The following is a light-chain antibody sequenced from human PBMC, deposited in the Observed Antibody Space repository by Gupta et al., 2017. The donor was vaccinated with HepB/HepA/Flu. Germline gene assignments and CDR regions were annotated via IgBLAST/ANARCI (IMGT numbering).Light chain of an antibody. CDR2: DVN. V-gene: IGLV2-14*03. Sequence: QSAIPQPASVSGAPGQPITISRPGTSSDVGAYNYVSWYQQHPGKAPQLSIYDVNNRPSGVSDRFSGSKSGNTASLRISGLQDEDEADYYCNSYTSSSTLVFGGGTKLTVL. J-gene: IGLJ2*01. CDR1: SSDVGAYNY. CDR3: NSYTSSSTLV.